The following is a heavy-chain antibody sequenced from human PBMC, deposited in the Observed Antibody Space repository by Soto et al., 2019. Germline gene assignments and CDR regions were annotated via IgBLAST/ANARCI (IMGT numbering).Heavy chain of an antibody. CDR3: ARDGPMDRAFDI. D-gene: IGHD3-10*01. V-gene: IGHV1-18*01. Sequence: ASVKVSCKASGYTFNSYGISWVRQAPGQGLEWMGWISAYNGNKKYAQKLQGRVTMTTDTSTSTAYMELRSLRSDDTAVYYCARDGPMDRAFDIWGQRTTVTVSS. CDR1: GYTFNSYG. CDR2: ISAYNGNK. J-gene: IGHJ3*02.